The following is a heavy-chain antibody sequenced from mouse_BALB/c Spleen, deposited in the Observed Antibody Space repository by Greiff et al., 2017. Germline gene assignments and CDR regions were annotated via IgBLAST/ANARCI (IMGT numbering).Heavy chain of an antibody. CDR3: ARGNWDYWDFDV. V-gene: IGHV1S56*01. Sequence: QVQLQQSGPELVKPGASVRISCKASGYTFTSYYIHWVKQRPGQGLEWIGWIYPGNVNTKYNEKFKGKATLTADKSSSTAYMQLSSLTSEDSAVYFCARGNWDYWDFDVWGAGTTVTVSS. CDR2: IYPGNVNT. CDR1: GYTFTSYY. D-gene: IGHD4-1*02. J-gene: IGHJ1*01.